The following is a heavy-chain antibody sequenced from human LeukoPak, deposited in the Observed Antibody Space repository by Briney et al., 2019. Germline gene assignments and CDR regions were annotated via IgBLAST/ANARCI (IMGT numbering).Heavy chain of an antibody. D-gene: IGHD2-2*01. Sequence: SETLSLTCGVSGGSLSGYYCSWIRQPPGKGLEWIGEINHSGSTNYNPSLKSRVTISVDTSRNQFSLKLSSVTAADTAVYYCAREPAAMYFDYWGQGTRVTVSS. J-gene: IGHJ4*02. CDR2: INHSGST. V-gene: IGHV4-34*01. CDR1: GGSLSGYY. CDR3: AREPAAMYFDY.